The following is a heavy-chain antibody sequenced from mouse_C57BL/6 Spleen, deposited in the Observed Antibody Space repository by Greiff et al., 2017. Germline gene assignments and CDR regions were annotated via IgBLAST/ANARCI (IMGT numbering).Heavy chain of an antibody. Sequence: QVKLQQPGAELVRPGSSVKLSCKASGYTFTSYWMHWVKQRPIQGLEWIGNIDPSDSETHYNQKFKDKATLTVDKSSSTAYMQLSSLTSEDSAVYYCARSGDYYGSSFDYWGQGTTLTVSS. CDR1: GYTFTSYW. D-gene: IGHD1-1*01. J-gene: IGHJ2*01. CDR3: ARSGDYYGSSFDY. V-gene: IGHV1-52*01. CDR2: IDPSDSET.